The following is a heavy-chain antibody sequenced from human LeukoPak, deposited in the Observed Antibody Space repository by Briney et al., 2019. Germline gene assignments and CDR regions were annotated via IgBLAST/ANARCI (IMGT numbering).Heavy chain of an antibody. Sequence: SETLSLPCTVSGRSISSSSYYWGWIRQPPGKGLEWIGSIYYSGSTYYNPSLKSRVTISVAPSKNQFSLKLSSVTAADTAVYYCARSPHDYYDSSGSGWFDPWGQGTLVTVSS. CDR3: ARSPHDYYDSSGSGWFDP. CDR1: GRSISSSSYY. J-gene: IGHJ5*02. V-gene: IGHV4-39*07. D-gene: IGHD3-22*01. CDR2: IYYSGST.